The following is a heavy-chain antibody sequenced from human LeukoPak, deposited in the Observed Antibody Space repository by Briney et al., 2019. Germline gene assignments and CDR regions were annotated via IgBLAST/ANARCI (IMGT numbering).Heavy chain of an antibody. Sequence: SETLSLTCTVSGGSIRSSYYYWGWIHQPPGKGLEWIGSIYDSGSTYYNPSLKSRVTISVDTSKNQFSLKLSSVTAADTAVYYCARVERVFGYDFWSGYYEWFDPWGQGTLVTVSS. CDR3: ARVERVFGYDFWSGYYEWFDP. J-gene: IGHJ5*02. CDR1: GGSIRSSYYY. D-gene: IGHD3-3*01. V-gene: IGHV4-39*07. CDR2: IYDSGST.